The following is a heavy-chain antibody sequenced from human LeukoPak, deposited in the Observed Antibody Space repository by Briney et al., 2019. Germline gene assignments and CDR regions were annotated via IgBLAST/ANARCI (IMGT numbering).Heavy chain of an antibody. CDR3: ATLKGDYFDY. Sequence: PSETLSLTCAVSGYSISSGYYWGWIRQPPGKGLEWIGSICHSGSTYYNPSLKSRVTISVDTSKNQFSLKLSSVTAADTAVYYCATLKGDYFDYWGQGTLVTVSS. CDR2: ICHSGST. CDR1: GYSISSGYY. J-gene: IGHJ4*02. V-gene: IGHV4-38-2*01.